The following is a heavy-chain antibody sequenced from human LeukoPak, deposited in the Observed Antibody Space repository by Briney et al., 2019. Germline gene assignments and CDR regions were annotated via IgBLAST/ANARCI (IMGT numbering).Heavy chain of an antibody. CDR3: ARTGHCSSTSCYRYYYGMDV. V-gene: IGHV7-4-1*02. Sequence: ASVKVSCKASGYTFTSYAMNWVRQAPGQGLEWMGWINTNTGNPTYAQGFTGRFVFSLDTSVSTAYLQISSLKAEDTAVYYCARTGHCSSTSCYRYYYGMDVWGQGTTVTVSS. J-gene: IGHJ6*02. CDR1: GYTFTSYA. CDR2: INTNTGNP. D-gene: IGHD2-2*02.